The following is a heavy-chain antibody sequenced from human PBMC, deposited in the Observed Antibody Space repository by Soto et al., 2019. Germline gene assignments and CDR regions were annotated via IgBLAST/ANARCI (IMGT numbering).Heavy chain of an antibody. Sequence: GGSLRLSCAASGFTFSSYAMSWVRQAPGKGLEWVSAISGSGGSTYYADSVKGRFTISRDNSKNTLYLQMNSLRAEDTAVYYCAKVLSRIPYYYYYYMDVWGKGTTVTVSS. CDR2: ISGSGGST. CDR3: AKVLSRIPYYYYYYMDV. V-gene: IGHV3-23*01. D-gene: IGHD2-15*01. J-gene: IGHJ6*03. CDR1: GFTFSSYA.